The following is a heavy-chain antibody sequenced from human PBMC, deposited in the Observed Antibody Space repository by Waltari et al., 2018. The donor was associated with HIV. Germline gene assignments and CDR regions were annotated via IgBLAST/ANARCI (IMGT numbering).Heavy chain of an antibody. Sequence: TVSGGSISSGSYYWSWIRQPAGKGLEWIGRIYTSGSTNYNPSLKSRVTISVDTSKNQFSLKLSSVTAADTAVYYCARESRGSGSFDYGMDVWGQGTTVTVSS. J-gene: IGHJ6*02. CDR2: IYTSGST. V-gene: IGHV4-61*02. CDR3: ARESRGSGSFDYGMDV. CDR1: GGSISSGSYY. D-gene: IGHD3-10*01.